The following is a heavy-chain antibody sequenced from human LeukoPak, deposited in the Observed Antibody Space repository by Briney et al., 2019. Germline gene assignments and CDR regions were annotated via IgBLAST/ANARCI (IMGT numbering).Heavy chain of an antibody. CDR3: AKRSFYDISGYYIDY. CDR1: GFTFSSYS. V-gene: IGHV3-21*04. D-gene: IGHD3-22*01. CDR2: ISSSSSYI. Sequence: KPGGSLRLSCAASGFTFSSYSMNWVRQAPGKGLEWVSSISSSSSYIYYADSVKGRFTISRDNSKNTLYLQMNSLRAGDTAVYYCAKRSFYDISGYYIDYWGQGTLVTVSS. J-gene: IGHJ4*02.